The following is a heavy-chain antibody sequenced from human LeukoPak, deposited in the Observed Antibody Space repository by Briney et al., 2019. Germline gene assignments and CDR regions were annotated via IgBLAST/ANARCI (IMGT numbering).Heavy chain of an antibody. CDR1: AYSSSSGYD. J-gene: IGHJ3*02. V-gene: IGHV4-38-2*02. CDR2: INHSGST. Sequence: PSETLSLTGAVSAYSSSSGYDWGWLRQPPGKGLTWIGRINHSGSTYYNPSLKSRVTISVDTSKNQFSLKLSSVTAADTAVYYCARDFGKYYLHKGCSFDIWGQGTMVTVSS. D-gene: IGHD3-10*01. CDR3: ARDFGKYYLHKGCSFDI.